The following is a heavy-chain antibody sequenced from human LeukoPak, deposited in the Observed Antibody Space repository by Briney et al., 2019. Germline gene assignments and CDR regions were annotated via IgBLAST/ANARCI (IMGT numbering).Heavy chain of an antibody. V-gene: IGHV4-34*01. CDR3: ARGLERDDAFDI. D-gene: IGHD1-1*01. J-gene: IGHJ3*02. CDR2: INHRGST. CDR1: GGSFSGYY. Sequence: SETLSLTCAVYGGSFSGYYWSWIRQPPGKGLEWIGEINHRGSTNYNPSLKSRVTISVDTSKNQISLKLSSVTAADTAVYYCARGLERDDAFDIWGQGTMVTVSS.